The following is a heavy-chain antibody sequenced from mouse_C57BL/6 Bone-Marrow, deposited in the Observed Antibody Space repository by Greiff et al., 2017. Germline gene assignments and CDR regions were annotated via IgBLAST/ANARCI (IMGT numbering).Heavy chain of an antibody. Sequence: VKLMESGAELVKPGASVKLSCKASGYTFTSYWMHWVKQRPGQGLEWIGMIHPNSGSTNYNEKFKSKATLTVDKSSSTAYMQHSSLTSEDSAVSYCARDYAWYFDVWGTGTTVTVSS. CDR2: IHPNSGST. V-gene: IGHV1-64*01. CDR1: GYTFTSYW. D-gene: IGHD2-4*01. CDR3: ARDYAWYFDV. J-gene: IGHJ1*03.